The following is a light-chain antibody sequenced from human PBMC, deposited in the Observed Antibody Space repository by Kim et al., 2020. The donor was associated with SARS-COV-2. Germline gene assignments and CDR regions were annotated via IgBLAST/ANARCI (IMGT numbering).Light chain of an antibody. Sequence: SYELTQPPSVPVSPGQTASITCSGDKLGDKYACWFQQKPGQSPVLVIYQDRKRPSGIPERFSGSNSGNTATLTISGTQAMDEADYYCQAWDSSTAVFGT. J-gene: IGLJ1*01. CDR2: QDR. V-gene: IGLV3-1*01. CDR3: QAWDSSTAV. CDR1: KLGDKY.